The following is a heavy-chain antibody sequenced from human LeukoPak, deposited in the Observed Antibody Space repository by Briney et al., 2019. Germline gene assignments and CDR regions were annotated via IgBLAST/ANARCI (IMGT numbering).Heavy chain of an antibody. J-gene: IGHJ5*02. D-gene: IGHD3-10*01. Sequence: PGWSLRLSCAASGFTFSSYAMHWVRQAPGKGLEWVAVISYDGSNKYYADSVKGRFTISRDNSKNTQYLQMNSLRAEDTAVYYCARGLPITIGPLWFDPWGQGTLVTVSS. CDR2: ISYDGSNK. CDR1: GFTFSSYA. CDR3: ARGLPITIGPLWFDP. V-gene: IGHV3-30*04.